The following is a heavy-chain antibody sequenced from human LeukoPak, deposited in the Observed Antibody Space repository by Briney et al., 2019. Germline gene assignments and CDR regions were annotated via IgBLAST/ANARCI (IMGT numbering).Heavy chain of an antibody. V-gene: IGHV3-30*04. CDR2: ISSDGSNK. D-gene: IGHD3-16*01. Sequence: GRSLRLSCAASGFTFSSYAMHWVRQAPGKGLEWVAVISSDGSNKYYADSVKGRVTISRDNSKNTLYLQMNSLTADDTAVYYCARTGYGYNYFDYWGQGTLVTVSS. CDR3: ARTGYGYNYFDY. J-gene: IGHJ4*02. CDR1: GFTFSSYA.